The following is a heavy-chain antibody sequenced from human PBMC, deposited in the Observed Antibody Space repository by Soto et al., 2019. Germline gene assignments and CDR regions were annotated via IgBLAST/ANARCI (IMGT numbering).Heavy chain of an antibody. J-gene: IGHJ4*02. D-gene: IGHD1-26*01. CDR2: MNPNSGHT. CDR3: ARGRGYYDGIDY. Sequence: ASVMVSCKTCGYTFTRYDINWVRQATGQGLEWMGWMNPNSGHTGAAQKFQGSVTMTRDTSLSTAYMELSSLRFDDTAVYYCARGRGYYDGIDYWGQGTLVTVSS. V-gene: IGHV1-8*01. CDR1: GYTFTRYD.